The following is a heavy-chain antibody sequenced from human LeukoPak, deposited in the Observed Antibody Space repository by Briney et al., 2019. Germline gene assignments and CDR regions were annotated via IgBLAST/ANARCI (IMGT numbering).Heavy chain of an antibody. CDR2: ISAYNGNT. V-gene: IGHV1-18*01. CDR1: GYTFTSYG. CDR3: ERYGSAAFDI. Sequence: AASVKVSCKASGYTFTSYGISWVRQDPGQGREWMGWISAYNGNTNYAQKLQGRVTMTTETSTSKAYVEVRRLRYDEKDGYYSERYGSAAFDIWGQGTMVTVSS. J-gene: IGHJ3*02. D-gene: IGHD3-10*01.